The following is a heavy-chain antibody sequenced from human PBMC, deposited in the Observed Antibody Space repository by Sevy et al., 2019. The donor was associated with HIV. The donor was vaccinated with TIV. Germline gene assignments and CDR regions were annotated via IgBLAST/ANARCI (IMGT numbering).Heavy chain of an antibody. J-gene: IGHJ3*02. Sequence: GGSLRLSCAASGFTFSSYEMNWVRQAPGKGLEWVSYISSSGSTIYYVDSVKGRFTISRDNAKNSLNLQMNILRAEDTVIDYCARGGYVDTSMVGAFDIWGQGTMVTVSS. CDR3: ARGGYVDTSMVGAFDI. D-gene: IGHD5-18*01. V-gene: IGHV3-48*03. CDR1: GFTFSSYE. CDR2: ISSSGSTI.